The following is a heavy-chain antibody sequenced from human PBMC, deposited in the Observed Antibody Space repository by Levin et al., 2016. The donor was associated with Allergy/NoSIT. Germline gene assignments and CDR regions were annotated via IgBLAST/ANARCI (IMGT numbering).Heavy chain of an antibody. Sequence: GESLKISCEGSGFTFSNYGMSWVRQAPGKGLEWVSVISATTGTTYYADSVKGRFTISRDNSKKTLFLQMNSLRAEDTAIYYCTKTTMRVVDAPFDYWGQGTVVTVSS. D-gene: IGHD3-22*01. CDR1: GFTFSNYG. V-gene: IGHV3-23*01. CDR3: TKTTMRVVDAPFDY. J-gene: IGHJ4*02. CDR2: ISATTGTT.